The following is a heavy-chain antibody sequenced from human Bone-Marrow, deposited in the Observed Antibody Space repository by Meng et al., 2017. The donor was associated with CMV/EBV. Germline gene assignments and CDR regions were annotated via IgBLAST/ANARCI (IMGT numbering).Heavy chain of an antibody. D-gene: IGHD6-13*01. CDR1: GYTFTGYY. Sequence: ASVKVSCKASGYTFTGYYMHWVRQAPGQGLEWMGWINPNSGGTNYAQKFQGRVTMTRDTSISTAYMELSRLRSDDTAVYYCAAGQQLDGWGEGYYYYYGMDVWDQGTTVTVSS. CDR2: INPNSGGT. CDR3: AAGQQLDGWGEGYYYYYGMDV. J-gene: IGHJ6*02. V-gene: IGHV1-2*02.